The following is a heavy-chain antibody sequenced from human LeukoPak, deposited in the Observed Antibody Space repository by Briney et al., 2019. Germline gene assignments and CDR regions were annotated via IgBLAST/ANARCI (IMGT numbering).Heavy chain of an antibody. CDR1: GYSFTTDG. J-gene: IGHJ4*02. V-gene: IGHV1-18*01. CDR3: ARTRSGGSCSY. D-gene: IGHD2-15*01. CDR2: ISGNNGVT. Sequence: ASVKVSCTASGYSFTTDGITWVRQAPGQGFEWMGWISGNNGVTKYAQKVQGRVTMTTDTSTSTAYMEVTSLTSDDTAVYYCARTRSGGSCSYWGQGTLVTVSA.